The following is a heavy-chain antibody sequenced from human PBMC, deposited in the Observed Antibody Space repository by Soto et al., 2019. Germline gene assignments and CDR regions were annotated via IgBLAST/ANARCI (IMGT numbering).Heavy chain of an antibody. D-gene: IGHD5-18*01. CDR3: ARENPDTARALDY. CDR1: GYSSTSYW. CDR2: IDPSDSYT. J-gene: IGHJ4*02. Sequence: PGAAQKISGNGSGYSSTSYWNSWVRQMAEKGMEWRGRIDPSDSYTNYSTAFQGHVTTSADKSISTAYLQWSSLKASDTAMYYCARENPDTARALDYWGQGTLVTVSS. V-gene: IGHV5-10-1*01.